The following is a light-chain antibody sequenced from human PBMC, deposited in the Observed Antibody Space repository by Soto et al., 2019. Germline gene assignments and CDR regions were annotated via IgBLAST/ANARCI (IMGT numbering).Light chain of an antibody. CDR1: SSDVGGYNY. Sequence: QSALTQPASVSGSPGQSITISCTGTSSDVGGYNYVSWYQQHPGKAPKLMIYEVSNRPSGVSNRFSGSKSDNTASLTISGLQAEDEADYYCTSYTSNTTWVFGGGTQLTVL. V-gene: IGLV2-14*01. CDR3: TSYTSNTTWV. J-gene: IGLJ3*02. CDR2: EVS.